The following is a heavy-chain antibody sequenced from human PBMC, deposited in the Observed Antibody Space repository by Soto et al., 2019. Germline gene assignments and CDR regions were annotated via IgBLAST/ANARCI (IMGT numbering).Heavy chain of an antibody. V-gene: IGHV4-34*01. CDR2: INHSGST. J-gene: IGHJ4*02. Sequence: SETLSLTCAVYGGSFSGYYWTWIRQPPGTGLEWIGEINHSGSTNYNPSLKSRVTISVDTSKNQFSLKLTSVTAADTAVYYCARGEIWFGELLPLDYWGQGTLVTVSS. CDR3: ARGEIWFGELLPLDY. D-gene: IGHD3-10*01. CDR1: GGSFSGYY.